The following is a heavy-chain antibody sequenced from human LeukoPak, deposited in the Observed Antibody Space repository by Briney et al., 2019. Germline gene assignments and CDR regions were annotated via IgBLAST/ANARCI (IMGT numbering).Heavy chain of an antibody. CDR3: ARGPIYLWIYYGMDV. J-gene: IGHJ6*02. D-gene: IGHD3-9*01. V-gene: IGHV3-49*04. Sequence: GSLRLSCTASGFSFGDHAMTWVRQAPGKGLEWVSFIRSEAYGQTTEYAASVKDRFTIPRDNSKGIDYLQMNSLKTEDTAKYYCARGPIYLWIYYGMDVWGQGTTVIVSS. CDR1: GFSFGDHA. CDR2: IRSEAYGQTT.